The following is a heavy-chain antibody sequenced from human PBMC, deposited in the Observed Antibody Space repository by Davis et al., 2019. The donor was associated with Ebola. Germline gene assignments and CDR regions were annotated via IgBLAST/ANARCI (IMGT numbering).Heavy chain of an antibody. Sequence: ASVKVSCKASGYTFTNYGITWVRQAPGQGLEWMGWINPHNGNTNYAQNVQGRVTMTTDTSTSTAYMEVGSLRSDDTAVYYCARAQFPTTSDNWGQGTLVTVSS. CDR2: INPHNGNT. CDR1: GYTFTNYG. V-gene: IGHV1-18*04. D-gene: IGHD1-1*01. J-gene: IGHJ4*02. CDR3: ARAQFPTTSDN.